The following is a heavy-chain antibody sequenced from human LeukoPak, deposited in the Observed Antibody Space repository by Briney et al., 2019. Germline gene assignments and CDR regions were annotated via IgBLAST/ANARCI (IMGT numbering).Heavy chain of an antibody. V-gene: IGHV4-59*08. CDR2: IYYSGST. Sequence: SETLSLTGTVSGGSISSYYWSWIRQPPGKGLEWIGYIYYSGSTNYNPSLKSRVTISVDTSKNQFSLKLSSVTAADTAVYYCARHRASYFLQHWGQGTLVTVSS. D-gene: IGHD3-10*01. J-gene: IGHJ1*01. CDR3: ARHRASYFLQH. CDR1: GGSISSYY.